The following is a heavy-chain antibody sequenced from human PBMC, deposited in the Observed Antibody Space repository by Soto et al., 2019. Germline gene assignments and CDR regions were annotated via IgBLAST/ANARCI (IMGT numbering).Heavy chain of an antibody. V-gene: IGHV1-69*02. Sequence: QVQLVQSGAEVKKPGSSVKVSCKASGGTFSNYPINWVRQAPGQGLEWMGSIFPLTDIPDYAQNFQARLTISADKSTNTAYMELSSLTSDDTAMYFCARGPLVVLNYFESWGQGTLVTVSS. CDR1: GGTFSNYP. CDR3: ARGPLVVLNYFES. J-gene: IGHJ4*02. CDR2: IFPLTDIP.